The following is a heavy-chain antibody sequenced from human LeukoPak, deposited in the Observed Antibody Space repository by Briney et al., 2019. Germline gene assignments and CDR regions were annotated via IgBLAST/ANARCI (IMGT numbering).Heavy chain of an antibody. CDR1: GGSISSSNYY. CDR3: ARSLVYGSGSSPGDY. D-gene: IGHD3-10*01. CDR2: ISYSGST. V-gene: IGHV4-39*01. Sequence: SETLSLTCIVSGGSISSSNYYWGWIRQPPGKGLEWIGSISYSGSTYYNLSLKSRVTISVDTSKNQFSLKLSSVTAADTAVYYCARSLVYGSGSSPGDYWGQGTLVTVSS. J-gene: IGHJ4*02.